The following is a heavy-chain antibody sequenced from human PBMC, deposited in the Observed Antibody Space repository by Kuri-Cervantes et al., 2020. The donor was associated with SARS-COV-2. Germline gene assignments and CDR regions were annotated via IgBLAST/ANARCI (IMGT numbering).Heavy chain of an antibody. CDR2: ISSSGSTI. Sequence: GESLKISCAASGFTFSSYWMSWVRQAPGKGLEWVSYISSSGSTIYYADSVKGRFTISRDNAKNSLYLQMNSLRAEDTAVYYCARETRDSSGYYRLSLDYWGQGTLVTVSS. V-gene: IGHV3-48*04. CDR1: GFTFSSYW. D-gene: IGHD3-22*01. J-gene: IGHJ4*02. CDR3: ARETRDSSGYYRLSLDY.